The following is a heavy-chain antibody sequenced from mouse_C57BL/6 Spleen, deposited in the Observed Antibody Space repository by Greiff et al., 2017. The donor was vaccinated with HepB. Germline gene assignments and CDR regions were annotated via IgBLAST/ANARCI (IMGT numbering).Heavy chain of an antibody. CDR1: GYTFTDYE. V-gene: IGHV1-15*01. D-gene: IGHD1-1*01. CDR2: IDPETGGT. J-gene: IGHJ2*01. Sequence: VQLQQSGAELVRPGASVTLSCKASGYTFTDYEMHWVKQTPVHGLEWIGAIDPETGGTAYNQKFKGKAILTADKSSSTAYMELRSLTSEDSAVYYCTRMATTVVADYWGQGTTLTVSS. CDR3: TRMATTVVADY.